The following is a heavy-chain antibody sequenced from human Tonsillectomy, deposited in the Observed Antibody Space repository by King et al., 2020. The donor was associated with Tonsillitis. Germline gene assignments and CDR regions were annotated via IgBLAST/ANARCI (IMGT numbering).Heavy chain of an antibody. V-gene: IGHV1-46*01. Sequence: VQLVESGAEVKKPGALVKISCKASGYTFTSKFMHWVRQAPGQGLEWMGIINPSGGGRSYAQKFQGRVTMTRDTSTGTFYMELSGLTSEDTAAYYCARVRDGDYAAEFWGQGTLVTVSS. J-gene: IGHJ4*02. D-gene: IGHD4-17*01. CDR3: ARVRDGDYAAEF. CDR1: GYTFTSKF. CDR2: INPSGGGR.